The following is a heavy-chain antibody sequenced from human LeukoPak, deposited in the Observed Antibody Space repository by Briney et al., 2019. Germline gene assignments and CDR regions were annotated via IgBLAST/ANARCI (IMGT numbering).Heavy chain of an antibody. J-gene: IGHJ4*02. V-gene: IGHV4-61*02. Sequence: PSQTLSLTCTVSGGSISSGSYYWSWIRQPAGKGLEWIGRIYTSGSTNYNPSLKSRVTISVDTSKNQFSLKLSSVTAADTAVYYCARGAVPAAIGFWGQGTLVTVSS. D-gene: IGHD2-2*02. CDR2: IYTSGST. CDR3: ARGAVPAAIGF. CDR1: GGSISSGSYY.